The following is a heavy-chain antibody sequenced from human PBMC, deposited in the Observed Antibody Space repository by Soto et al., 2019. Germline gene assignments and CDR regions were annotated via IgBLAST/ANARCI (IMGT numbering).Heavy chain of an antibody. J-gene: IGHJ4*02. CDR1: GFTVSTKY. CDR3: ARDPWAADY. CDR2: IYSGGST. Sequence: EVQLVESGGGLVQPGGSLRLSCAASGFTVSTKYMSWVRQAPGKGLEWVSVIYSGGSTFYADSVGGRFTISRDNSKNTVNLKMNGLRAEDTAVYYCARDPWAADYWGQGTLVTVSS. V-gene: IGHV3-66*01. D-gene: IGHD3-16*01.